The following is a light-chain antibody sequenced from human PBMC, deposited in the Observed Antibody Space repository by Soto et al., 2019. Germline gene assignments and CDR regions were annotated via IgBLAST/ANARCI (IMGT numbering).Light chain of an antibody. V-gene: IGKV1-9*01. CDR3: QQLNSSPIP. J-gene: IGKJ3*01. CDR2: GAS. CDR1: QGIDSF. Sequence: IQLTQSPSSLSASVGDRVTISCRASQGIDSFLAWYQQKPGKAPKLLIYGASTLQSGVPARFSGSGSGTDFTLTISSLQPEDFATYDCQQLNSSPIPFGPGTKVDIK.